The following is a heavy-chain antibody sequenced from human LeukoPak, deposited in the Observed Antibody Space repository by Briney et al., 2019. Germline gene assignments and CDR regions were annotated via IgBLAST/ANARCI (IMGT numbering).Heavy chain of an antibody. CDR1: GYTFTSYG. CDR2: ISAYNGNT. V-gene: IGHV1-18*01. D-gene: IGHD4-23*01. J-gene: IGHJ4*02. Sequence: ASVKVSCKASGYTFTSYGISWVRQAPGQGLEWMGWISAYNGNTNYAQKLQGRVTITADKSTSTAYMELSSLRSEDTAVYYCASDKANSYYFDYWGQGTLVTVSS. CDR3: ASDKANSYYFDY.